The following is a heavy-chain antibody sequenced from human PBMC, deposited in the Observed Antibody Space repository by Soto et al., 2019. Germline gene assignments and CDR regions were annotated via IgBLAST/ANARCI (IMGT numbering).Heavy chain of an antibody. CDR2: IYPGDSDT. J-gene: IGHJ3*02. CDR1: GYSFTSYW. D-gene: IGHD6-19*01. V-gene: IGHV5-51*01. CDR3: ARGESGPDSSGWSVAFDI. Sequence: GESLKISCKGSGYSFTSYWISWVRQMPGKGLEWMGIIYPGDSDTRCSPSFQGQVTISADKSISTAYLQWSSLKASDTAMYYCARGESGPDSSGWSVAFDIWGKGKMVT.